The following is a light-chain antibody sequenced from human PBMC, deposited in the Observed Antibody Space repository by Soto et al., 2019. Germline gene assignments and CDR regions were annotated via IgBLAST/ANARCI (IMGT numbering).Light chain of an antibody. CDR1: QSVSSY. CDR2: DAS. V-gene: IGKV3-11*01. CDR3: QQRSNWPSLT. J-gene: IGKJ4*02. Sequence: EIVLTQSPATLSLSPGERATLSCRASQSVSSYLAWYQQKPDQAPRLLIYDASNRATGSPARVSGSGSGTDFTITISSLEPEDFAVYYCQQRSNWPSLTFGGGTKVEIK.